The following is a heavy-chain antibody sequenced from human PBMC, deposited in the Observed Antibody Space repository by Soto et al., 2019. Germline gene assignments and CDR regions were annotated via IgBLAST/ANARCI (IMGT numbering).Heavy chain of an antibody. Sequence: LSLTCTVSGGSISSSSYYWGWIRQPPGKGLEWIGSIYYSGSTYYNPSLESRVTISVDTSKNQFSLKLSSVTAADTAVYYCARHGEGGYCSGGSCYAVPGPTDYWGQGTLVTVSS. J-gene: IGHJ4*02. D-gene: IGHD2-15*01. CDR1: GGSISSSSYY. V-gene: IGHV4-39*01. CDR3: ARHGEGGYCSGGSCYAVPGPTDY. CDR2: IYYSGST.